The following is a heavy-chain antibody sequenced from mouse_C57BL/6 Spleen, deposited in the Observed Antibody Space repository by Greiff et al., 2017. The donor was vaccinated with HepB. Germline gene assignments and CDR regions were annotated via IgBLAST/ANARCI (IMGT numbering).Heavy chain of an antibody. CDR3: ARRDGSSYDWFAY. V-gene: IGHV3-6*01. CDR1: GYSITSGYY. CDR2: ISYDGSN. J-gene: IGHJ3*01. Sequence: VQLKESGPGLVKPSQSLSLTCSVTGYSITSGYYWNWIRQFPGNKLEWIGYISYDGSNNYNPSLKNRISITRDTSKNQFFLKLNSVTTEDTATYYCARRDGSSYDWFAYWGQGTLVTVSA. D-gene: IGHD1-1*01.